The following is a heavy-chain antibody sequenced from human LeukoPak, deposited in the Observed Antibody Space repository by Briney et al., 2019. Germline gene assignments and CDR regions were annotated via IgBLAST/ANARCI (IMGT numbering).Heavy chain of an antibody. CDR3: ARGGQYYYDSSGYYSFDY. Sequence: GGSLRLSCAASGFTFSSYEMNWVRQAPGKGLEWVSSISSSSSYIYYADSVKGRFTISRDNAKNSLYLQMNSLRAEDTAVYYCARGGQYYYDSSGYYSFDYWGQGTLVTVSS. V-gene: IGHV3-21*01. D-gene: IGHD3-22*01. J-gene: IGHJ4*02. CDR1: GFTFSSYE. CDR2: ISSSSSYI.